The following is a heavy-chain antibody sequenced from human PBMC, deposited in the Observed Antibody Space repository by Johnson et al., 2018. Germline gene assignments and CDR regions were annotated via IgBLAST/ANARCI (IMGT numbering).Heavy chain of an antibody. Sequence: EQLGQSGGGVVQPGRSMGLSCAASGFTFSSYGMHWVRQAPGKGLEWVAVISYDGSNKYYADSLKGRFTISRENSKNTSYLQINSLRAEDTAVYYRAKDTDYYDSSGYYYEYFQHWGQGTLVTVSS. V-gene: IGHV3-30*18. D-gene: IGHD3-22*01. J-gene: IGHJ1*01. CDR1: GFTFSSYG. CDR2: ISYDGSNK. CDR3: AKDTDYYDSSGYYYEYFQH.